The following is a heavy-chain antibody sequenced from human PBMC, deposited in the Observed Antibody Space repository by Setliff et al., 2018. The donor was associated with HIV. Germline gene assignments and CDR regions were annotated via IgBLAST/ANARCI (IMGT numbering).Heavy chain of an antibody. J-gene: IGHJ6*02. Sequence: GSLRLSCAASGFTFNDAWMNWVRQAPGKGLEWIGEIYHSEYTNYNPSLKSRVSMSVDKSKNQFSVKLTSVTAADTAVYYCARGHCSGTNCYGVDYYGMDVWGQGTTVTVSS. V-gene: IGHV4-4*02. D-gene: IGHD2-2*01. CDR1: GFTFNDAW. CDR2: IYHSEYT. CDR3: ARGHCSGTNCYGVDYYGMDV.